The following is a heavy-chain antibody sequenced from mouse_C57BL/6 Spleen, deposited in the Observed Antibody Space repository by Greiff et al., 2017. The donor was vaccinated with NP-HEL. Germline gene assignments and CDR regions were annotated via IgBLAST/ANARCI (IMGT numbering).Heavy chain of an antibody. CDR3: ARKGSSYGNFDD. CDR2: IDPSDSYT. D-gene: IGHD1-1*01. J-gene: IGHJ2*01. V-gene: IGHV1-69*01. Sequence: VQLQQPGAELVMPGASVKLSCKASGYTFTSYWMHWVKQRPGQGLEWIGEIDPSDSYTNYNQKFKGKSTLTVDKSSSTAYMQLSSLTSEDSAVYYCARKGSSYGNFDDWGKGTTLTVSS. CDR1: GYTFTSYW.